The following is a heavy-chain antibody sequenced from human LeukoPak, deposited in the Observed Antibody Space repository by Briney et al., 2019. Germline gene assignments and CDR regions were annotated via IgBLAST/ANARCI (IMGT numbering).Heavy chain of an antibody. CDR3: ARERAMLGYCSCTSCYVFDN. V-gene: IGHV3-21*03. Sequence: PGGCLRLSCAASGFTFSSYSMNWVRQAPGKGLEWVSSISSSSSYIYYADSVKGRFTISRDNAKNSLYLQMNSLRAEDTAVYYCARERAMLGYCSCTSCYVFDNWGQGTLVTVSS. CDR2: ISSSSSYI. D-gene: IGHD2-2*01. J-gene: IGHJ4*02. CDR1: GFTFSSYS.